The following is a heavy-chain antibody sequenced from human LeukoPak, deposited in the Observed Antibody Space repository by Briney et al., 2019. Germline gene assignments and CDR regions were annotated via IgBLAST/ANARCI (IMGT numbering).Heavy chain of an antibody. J-gene: IGHJ4*02. CDR3: AKDFRIGYSAHFDY. CDR2: ISYDGSNE. CDR1: GFTFSSYG. Sequence: GGSLRLSCVASGFTFSSYGMHWVRQAPGKGLEWVAFISYDGSNENIADSVKGRFIISRDNSKNTLYLQMDSLRGEDTAVYYCAKDFRIGYSAHFDYWGQGALVTVSS. D-gene: IGHD2-21*01. V-gene: IGHV3-30*18.